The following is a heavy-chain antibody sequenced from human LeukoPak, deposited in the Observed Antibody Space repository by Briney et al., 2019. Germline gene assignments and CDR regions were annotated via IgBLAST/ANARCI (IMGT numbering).Heavy chain of an antibody. V-gene: IGHV4-30-2*01. CDR1: GGSISSGGYS. CDR3: ARAPQGQRWLQQSVWYFDL. D-gene: IGHD5-24*01. CDR2: IYHSGST. Sequence: SETLSLTCAVSGGSISSGGYSWSWIWQPPGKGLEWLGYIYHSGSTYYNPSLKSRVTISVDRSKNQFSLKLSSVTAADTAVYYCARAPQGQRWLQQSVWYFDLWGRGTLVTVSS. J-gene: IGHJ2*01.